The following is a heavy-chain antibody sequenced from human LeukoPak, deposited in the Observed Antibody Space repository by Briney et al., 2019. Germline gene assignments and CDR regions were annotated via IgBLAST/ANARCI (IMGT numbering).Heavy chain of an antibody. CDR3: ARGKTSDDIIEDAFDI. D-gene: IGHD3-9*01. Sequence: GGALRLSCAASGFTFSSYSMNWVRQAPGKGLEWVSVLYSGGDAYYADSVKDRFTISRDYSQNTLLLQMNSLRAEDTALYYCARGKTSDDIIEDAFDIWGQGTMVAVSS. CDR1: GFTFSSYS. CDR2: LYSGGDA. V-gene: IGHV3-66*01. J-gene: IGHJ3*02.